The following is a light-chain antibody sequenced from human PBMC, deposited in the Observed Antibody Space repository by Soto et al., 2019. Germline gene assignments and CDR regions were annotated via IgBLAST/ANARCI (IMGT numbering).Light chain of an antibody. J-gene: IGKJ1*01. V-gene: IGKV3-11*01. CDR2: DAS. Sequence: EIVLTQSPATLSLSPGERATLSCRASQSVSSYLAWYQQKPCQAPRLLIYDASNRATCIPARFSGSGSGTDFTQTISSLEAEDFAVYCCQQRSTWPPWTFGQGTKVEIK. CDR3: QQRSTWPPWT. CDR1: QSVSSY.